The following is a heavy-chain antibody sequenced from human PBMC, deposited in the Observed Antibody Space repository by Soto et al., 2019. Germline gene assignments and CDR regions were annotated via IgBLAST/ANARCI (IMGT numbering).Heavy chain of an antibody. V-gene: IGHV3-23*01. Sequence: PGGSLRLSCAASGFTFSSSAISWVRQAPGTGLEWVSTINPTGANTHYADSVKGRISISRDNSKNTLYLQMNSLRAEDTAVYYCANVRRVGEDYWGQGTLVTVSS. CDR2: INPTGANT. CDR1: GFTFSSSA. D-gene: IGHD3-10*01. CDR3: ANVRRVGEDY. J-gene: IGHJ4*02.